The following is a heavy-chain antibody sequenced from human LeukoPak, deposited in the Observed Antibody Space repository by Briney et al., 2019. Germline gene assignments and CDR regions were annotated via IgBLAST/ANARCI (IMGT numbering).Heavy chain of an antibody. CDR3: ARDFGVVIGRTNWFDP. Sequence: PSETLSLTCTVSGGSISSDDYYWGWIRQPPGKGLEWIGTIFYDGDTYYSPSLKSRVTVSVDTSKNQFSLKLSSVTAADTAVYYCARDFGVVIGRTNWFDPWGQGTLVTVSS. CDR1: GGSISSDDYY. V-gene: IGHV4-39*07. CDR2: IFYDGDT. J-gene: IGHJ5*02. D-gene: IGHD3-3*01.